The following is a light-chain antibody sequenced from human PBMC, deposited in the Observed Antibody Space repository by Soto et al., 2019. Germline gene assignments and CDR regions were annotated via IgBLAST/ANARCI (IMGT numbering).Light chain of an antibody. Sequence: DIQMTQSPSTLSASVGDRVTITCRASQSISSWLAWYQQKPGKAPNLLIYKASSLQSGVPSRFSGSGSGTEFTLTISSLQPDDFATYYCQPYNRYPFTFGPGTKVDIK. CDR1: QSISSW. V-gene: IGKV1-5*03. CDR3: QPYNRYPFT. CDR2: KAS. J-gene: IGKJ3*01.